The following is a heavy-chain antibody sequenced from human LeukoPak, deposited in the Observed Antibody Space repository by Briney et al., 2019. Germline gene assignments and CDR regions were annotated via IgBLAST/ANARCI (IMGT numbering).Heavy chain of an antibody. CDR1: GYTFTSYD. CDR2: INPHSGGT. J-gene: IGHJ4*02. V-gene: IGHV1-2*02. D-gene: IGHD4-17*01. Sequence: ASVKVSCKASGYTFTSYDINWVRQATGQGLEWMGWINPHSGGTNYAQNFRGRVTVARDTSINTAYMELSSLRSDDTAVYYCARGYHGDYYLDFWGQGTLVTVSS. CDR3: ARGYHGDYYLDF.